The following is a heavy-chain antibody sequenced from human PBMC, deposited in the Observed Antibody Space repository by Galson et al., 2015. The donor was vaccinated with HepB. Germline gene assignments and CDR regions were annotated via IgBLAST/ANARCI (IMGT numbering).Heavy chain of an antibody. Sequence: SLRLSCAGSGFTVSSNYMNWVRQAPGKGLEWVSVIYGGGSTHYADSVRGRFTISRDNSKNTLYLEMNSLRAEDTALYYCARDSGDWNQDYWGQGTLDTVSS. D-gene: IGHD1-1*01. CDR3: ARDSGDWNQDY. V-gene: IGHV3-66*01. CDR2: IYGGGST. J-gene: IGHJ4*02. CDR1: GFTVSSNY.